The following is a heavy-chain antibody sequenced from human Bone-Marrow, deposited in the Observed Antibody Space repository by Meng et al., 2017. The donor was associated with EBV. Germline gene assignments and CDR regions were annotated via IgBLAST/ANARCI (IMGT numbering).Heavy chain of an antibody. CDR2: IWYDGSNE. D-gene: IGHD3-16*01. J-gene: IGHJ4*02. Sequence: VQRGWRGGGVVQPGRPLRLSCAASGFTFTNYGRHWVRQAPGKGLEWVALIWYDGSNEFYADSVKGRFTISRDNSKNTLYLQMNNLRAEDTALYYCASSTPGGRPDYWGQGTLVTVSS. CDR1: GFTFTNYG. CDR3: ASSTPGGRPDY. V-gene: IGHV3-33*01.